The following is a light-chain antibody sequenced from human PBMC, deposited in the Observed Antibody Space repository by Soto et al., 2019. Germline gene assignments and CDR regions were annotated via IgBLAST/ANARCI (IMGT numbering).Light chain of an antibody. J-gene: IGKJ5*01. CDR3: QQSSRSPVT. Sequence: EVVLTQSPGTLALSPGGRATLSCGASQRISSDYLAWYQQKPGQVPRLLMSAASTRATGIPDRFTGSGSGTDFTLTISRLEPEDFAVYYCQQSSRSPVTFGQGTRLEIK. CDR1: QRISSDY. V-gene: IGKV3-20*01. CDR2: AAS.